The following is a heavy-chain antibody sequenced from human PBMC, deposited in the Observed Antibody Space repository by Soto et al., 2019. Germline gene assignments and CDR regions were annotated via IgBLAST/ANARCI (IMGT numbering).Heavy chain of an antibody. V-gene: IGHV1-2*02. CDR1: GYTFTGYY. D-gene: IGHD3-16*01. Sequence: GPPVQVSCKASGYTFTGYYMHWVRQAPGQGLEWMGWINPNSGGTNYAQKFQGRVTMTRDTSISTAYMELSRLRSDDTAVYYCARDLGAPDAFDIWGQGTMVTVSS. CDR3: ARDLGAPDAFDI. CDR2: INPNSGGT. J-gene: IGHJ3*02.